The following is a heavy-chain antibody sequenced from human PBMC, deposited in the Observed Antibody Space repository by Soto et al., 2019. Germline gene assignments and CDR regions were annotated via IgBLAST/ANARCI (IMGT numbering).Heavy chain of an antibody. D-gene: IGHD3-16*01. CDR2: INHSGST. J-gene: IGHJ5*02. CDR1: GGSFSGYY. V-gene: IGHV4-34*01. CDR3: AREYSLTLINNFYHWFDP. Sequence: SETLSLTCAVYGGSFSGYYWSWIRQPPGKGLEWIGEINHSGSTNYNPSLKSRVTISVDTSKNQFSLKLSSVTAADTAVYYCAREYSLTLINNFYHWFDPWGQGTLVTVSS.